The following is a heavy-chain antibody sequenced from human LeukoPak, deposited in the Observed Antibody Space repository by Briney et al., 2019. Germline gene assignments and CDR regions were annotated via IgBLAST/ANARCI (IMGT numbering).Heavy chain of an antibody. CDR2: INHSGST. CDR1: GVSFSGYY. V-gene: IGHV4-34*01. D-gene: IGHD3-3*01. CDR3: ARGRGTIFGVVITNWFDP. J-gene: IGHJ5*02. Sequence: PSETLSLTGSVYGVSFSGYYRSWIRHPPGKGLEWIGEINHSGSTNYNPSLKSRVTISVETSKNPFSLKLSSVTAADTAVYYCARGRGTIFGVVITNWFDPWGQGTLVTVSP.